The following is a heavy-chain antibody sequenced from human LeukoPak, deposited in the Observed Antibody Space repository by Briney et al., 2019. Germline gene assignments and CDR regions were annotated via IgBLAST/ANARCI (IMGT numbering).Heavy chain of an antibody. J-gene: IGHJ4*02. D-gene: IGHD7-27*01. Sequence: GGSLRLSCAASGFTFSSYSMNWVRQAPGKGLEWVSSISSSSSYIYYADSVKGRFTISRDNAKNSLYLQMNSLRAEDTAVYYCARDRPLSGDFDYWGQGTLVTVSS. CDR3: ARDRPLSGDFDY. CDR1: GFTFSSYS. CDR2: ISSSSSYI. V-gene: IGHV3-21*01.